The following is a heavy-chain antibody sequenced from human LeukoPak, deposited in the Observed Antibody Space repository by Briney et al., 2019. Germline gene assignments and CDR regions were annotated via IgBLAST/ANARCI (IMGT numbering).Heavy chain of an antibody. CDR1: GYTFTSYC. J-gene: IGHJ6*03. Sequence: GASVKVSCKASGYTFTSYCISWVRQAPGQGLEWMGWISANNGNTNYAQKLQGRVTMTTDTSTSTAYMELRRLRSDDTAVYYCARVVGERYYYYYMDVWGKGTTVTASS. CDR2: ISANNGNT. D-gene: IGHD1-26*01. CDR3: ARVVGERYYYYYMDV. V-gene: IGHV1-18*04.